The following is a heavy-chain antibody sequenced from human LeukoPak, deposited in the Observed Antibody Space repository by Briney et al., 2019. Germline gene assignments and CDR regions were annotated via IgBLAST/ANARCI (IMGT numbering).Heavy chain of an antibody. J-gene: IGHJ5*02. CDR1: GFTFSSYS. CDR2: ISSSSSYI. CDR3: ARALRPGSYHYWFDP. D-gene: IGHD3-10*01. Sequence: NPGGSLRLSCAASGFTFSSYSMNWVRQAPGKGLEWVSSISSSSSYIYYADSVKGRFTISRDNAKNSLYLQMNSLRAEDTAVYYSARALRPGSYHYWFDPWGQGTLVTVSS. V-gene: IGHV3-21*01.